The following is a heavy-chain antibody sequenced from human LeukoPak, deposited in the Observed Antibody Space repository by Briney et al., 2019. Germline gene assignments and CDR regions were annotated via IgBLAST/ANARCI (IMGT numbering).Heavy chain of an antibody. CDR3: ARWDFIAAAQTAYDY. D-gene: IGHD6-13*01. CDR1: GYTFTSYD. Sequence: GASVKVSCKASGYTFTSYDINWVRRATGQGLEWMGWMNPNSGNTGYAQKFQGRVTMTRNTSISTAYMELSSLRSEDTAVYYCARWDFIAAAQTAYDYWGQGTLVTVSS. CDR2: MNPNSGNT. V-gene: IGHV1-8*01. J-gene: IGHJ4*02.